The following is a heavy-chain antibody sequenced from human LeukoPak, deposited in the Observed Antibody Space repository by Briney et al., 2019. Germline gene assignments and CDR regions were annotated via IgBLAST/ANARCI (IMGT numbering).Heavy chain of an antibody. CDR1: GFTFSDYW. CDR2: IKQDGREQ. CDR3: ARSGETGYRPQGP. D-gene: IGHD5-18*01. J-gene: IGHJ5*02. Sequence: GGSLRLSCAASGFTFSDYWMTWVRQAPGEGLEWVANIKQDGREQMYVDSVKGRSTISRDNAKNTLYLQMNSLRVEDTAVYYCARSGETGYRPQGPWGQGTLVTVSS. V-gene: IGHV3-7*01.